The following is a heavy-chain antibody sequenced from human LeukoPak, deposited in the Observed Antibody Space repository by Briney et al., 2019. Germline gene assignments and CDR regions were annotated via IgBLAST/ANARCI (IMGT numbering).Heavy chain of an antibody. J-gene: IGHJ4*02. V-gene: IGHV3-30-3*01. CDR1: GFTFSSYA. CDR3: ARGRGSYGSGSYPRSYFDY. CDR2: ISYDGSNK. Sequence: PGRSLRLSCAASGFTFSSYAMHWVRQAPGKGLEWVAVISYDGSNKYYADSVKGRFTISRDNSKNTLYLQMNSLRAEDTAVYYCARGRGSYGSGSYPRSYFDYWGQGTLVTVSS. D-gene: IGHD3-10*01.